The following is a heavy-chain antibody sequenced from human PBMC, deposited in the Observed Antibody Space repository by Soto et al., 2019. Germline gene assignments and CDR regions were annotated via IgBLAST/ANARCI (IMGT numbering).Heavy chain of an antibody. CDR2: IYYSGST. CDR1: GGSVSSGSYY. J-gene: IGHJ4*02. Sequence: SETLSLTCTVSGGSVSSGSYYWSWIRHPPGKGLEWIGYIYYSGSTNYNPSLKSRVTISVDTSKNQFSLKLSSVTAADTAVYYCARGHSITIFGVVIGPFDYWGQGPMVTVSS. D-gene: IGHD3-3*01. CDR3: ARGHSITIFGVVIGPFDY. V-gene: IGHV4-61*01.